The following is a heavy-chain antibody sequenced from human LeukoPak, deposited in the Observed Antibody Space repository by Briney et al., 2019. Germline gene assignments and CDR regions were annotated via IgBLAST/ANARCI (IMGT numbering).Heavy chain of an antibody. V-gene: IGHV4-59*01. CDR2: IYCSGST. Sequence: PSETLSLTCTVSGGSISNYYWSWIRQPPGKRLEWIGYIYCSGSTNYNPSLKSRVTISVDTSKNQFSLKLSSVTAADTAVYYCARGSSMFRGPQHWGQGTLVTVSS. CDR1: GGSISNYY. D-gene: IGHD3-10*01. CDR3: ARGSSMFRGPQH. J-gene: IGHJ1*01.